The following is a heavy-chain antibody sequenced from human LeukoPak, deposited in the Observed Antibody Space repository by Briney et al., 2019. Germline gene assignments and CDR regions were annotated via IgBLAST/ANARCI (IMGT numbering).Heavy chain of an antibody. CDR3: ARIRNDVLWFDP. CDR1: GYTFTNYG. V-gene: IGHV1-18*01. CDR2: ISAYNANT. Sequence: ASVKVSCKASGYTFTNYGISWVRQAPGQGLEWMGLISAYNANTNYAQKLQGRVTMTTDTSTSTAFMELRSLRTDDTAVYYCARIRNDVLWFDPWGQGTLVTVSS. J-gene: IGHJ5*02. D-gene: IGHD1-1*01.